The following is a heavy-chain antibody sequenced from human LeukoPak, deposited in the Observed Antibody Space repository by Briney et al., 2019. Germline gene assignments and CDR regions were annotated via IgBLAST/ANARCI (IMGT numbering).Heavy chain of an antibody. CDR1: GGSISSSSYY. Sequence: SETLSLTCTVSGGSISSSSYYWGWIRQPPGKGLEWIGSIYYSGSTYYNPSLKSRVTISVDTSKNQFSLKLSSVTAADTAVYYCARQLRGWNDDSWGQGTPVTVSS. D-gene: IGHD1-1*01. V-gene: IGHV4-39*07. J-gene: IGHJ4*02. CDR3: ARQLRGWNDDS. CDR2: IYYSGST.